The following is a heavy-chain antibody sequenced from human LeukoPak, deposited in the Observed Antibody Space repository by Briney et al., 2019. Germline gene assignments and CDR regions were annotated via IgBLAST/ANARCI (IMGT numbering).Heavy chain of an antibody. J-gene: IGHJ6*03. CDR1: GGSFSGYY. D-gene: IGHD6-13*01. Sequence: SETLSLTCAVYGGSFSGYYWSWIRQPPGKGLEWIGEINHSGSTNYNPSLKSRVTISVDTSKNQFSLKLSSVTAADTAVYYCARQTYSSSWYVNYYYYMDVWGKGTTVTVSS. CDR3: ARQTYSSSWYVNYYYYMDV. CDR2: INHSGST. V-gene: IGHV4-34*01.